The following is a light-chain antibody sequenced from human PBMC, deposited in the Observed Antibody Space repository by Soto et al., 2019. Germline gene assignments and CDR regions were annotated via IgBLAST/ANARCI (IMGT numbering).Light chain of an antibody. CDR3: HSYDSSLSGYV. V-gene: IGLV1-40*01. Sequence: QAVVTQPPSVSGAPGQRVTISCTGSSSNIGAAYDVHWYQHLPGTAPKLLIYANSNRPSGVPDRFSGSKSGTSASLAITGLQAEDEADYYCHSYDSSLSGYVFGTGTKLTVL. CDR1: SSNIGAAYD. CDR2: ANS. J-gene: IGLJ1*01.